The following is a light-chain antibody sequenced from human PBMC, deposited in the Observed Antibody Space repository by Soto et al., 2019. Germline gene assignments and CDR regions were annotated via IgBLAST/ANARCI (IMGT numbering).Light chain of an antibody. CDR2: GAS. CDR3: QQYVGSGPVT. J-gene: IGKJ4*01. V-gene: IGKV3-20*01. Sequence: ETVLTQSPGTLSLSPGQRATLSCWASQSVSSSNLAWYQQKPGQAPRLLIYGASSRATGIPDRFSGSGSGTDFTLTISGLEPEDFAVYFCQQYVGSGPVTFGGGTKVEVK. CDR1: QSVSSSN.